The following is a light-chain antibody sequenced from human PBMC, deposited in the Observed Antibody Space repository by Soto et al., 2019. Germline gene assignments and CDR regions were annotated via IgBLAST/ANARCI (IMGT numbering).Light chain of an antibody. V-gene: IGLV2-14*01. CDR3: SSYRGSSTYV. J-gene: IGLJ1*01. Sequence: QSALTQPASVSGSPGQSITISYTGTSFDVGAYNNVSWYQQHPGKAPKLMLYEVSNRPSGVSNRFSGSKSGNTASLTISGLQAEDEADYYCSSYRGSSTYVFGTGTKLTVL. CDR1: SFDVGAYNN. CDR2: EVS.